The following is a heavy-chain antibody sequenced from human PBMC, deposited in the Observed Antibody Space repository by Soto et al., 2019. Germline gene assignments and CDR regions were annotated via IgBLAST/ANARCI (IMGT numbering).Heavy chain of an antibody. CDR3: ARDRGDYGPFAY. D-gene: IGHD4-17*01. CDR1: GFTFSSFG. Sequence: QVQLVESGGGVVQPGRSLRLSCAASGFTFSSFGMHWVRQAPGKGLEWVAVIWYDGSNKYYADSVKGRFTISRDNSKNTLYLQMNSLRADDTAVYYCARDRGDYGPFAYWGQGTLVTVSS. CDR2: IWYDGSNK. V-gene: IGHV3-33*01. J-gene: IGHJ4*02.